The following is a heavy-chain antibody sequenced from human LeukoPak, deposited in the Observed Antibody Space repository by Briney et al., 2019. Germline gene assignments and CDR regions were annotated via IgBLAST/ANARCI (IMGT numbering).Heavy chain of an antibody. CDR3: AKDRDSSGYWGTDY. CDR1: GFTFSSYW. V-gene: IGHV3-74*01. J-gene: IGHJ4*02. CDR2: IASDGSST. Sequence: GGSLRLSCAASGFTFSSYWMNWVRQAPGKGLVWVSRIASDGSSTTYADSVKGRFSISRDNAKNTLYLQMNSLRAEDTAVYYCAKDRDSSGYWGTDYWGQGTLVTVSS. D-gene: IGHD3-22*01.